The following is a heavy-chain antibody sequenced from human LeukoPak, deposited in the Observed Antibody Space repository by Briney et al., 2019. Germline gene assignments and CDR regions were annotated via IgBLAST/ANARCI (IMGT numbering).Heavy chain of an antibody. Sequence: SETLSVTYAVYGGSFSGDYWGWIRQHPGKGLEWMGEINHSGSTNSNPSLNRRLTISVYTSKNGFCLRLSAVTAADTAVYYCARVLAARSGLNDYWGQGTLVTVSS. J-gene: IGHJ4*02. CDR2: INHSGST. CDR3: ARVLAARSGLNDY. V-gene: IGHV4-34*01. D-gene: IGHD6-6*01. CDR1: GGSFSGDY.